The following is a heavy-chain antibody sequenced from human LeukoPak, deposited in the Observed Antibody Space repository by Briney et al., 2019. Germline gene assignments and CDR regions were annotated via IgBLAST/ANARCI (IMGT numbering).Heavy chain of an antibody. V-gene: IGHV4-38-2*02. J-gene: IGHJ6*03. CDR1: GYSISSGYY. CDR3: ARDGSYYYDSSGYYGYYYYYYMDV. Sequence: PPETLSLTCAVSGYSISSGYYWGWIRQPPGKGLEWIGSIYHSGSTYYNPSLKSRVTMSVDTSKNQFSLKLSSVTAADTAVYYCARDGSYYYDSSGYYGYYYYYYMDVWGKGTTVTVSS. D-gene: IGHD3-22*01. CDR2: IYHSGST.